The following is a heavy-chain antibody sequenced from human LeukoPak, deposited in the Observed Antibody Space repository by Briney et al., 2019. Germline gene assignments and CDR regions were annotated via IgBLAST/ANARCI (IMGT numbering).Heavy chain of an antibody. CDR3: ARDPRGIVGANHNWFDP. CDR2: IYASGST. D-gene: IGHD1-26*01. Sequence: SETLSLTCAVYGGSFSGYYWSWIRQPAGKGLEWIGRIYASGSTNYNPSLKSRVTMSVDTSKSQFSLKLISVTAADTAVYYCARDPRGIVGANHNWFDPWGQGTLVTVSS. V-gene: IGHV4-4*07. J-gene: IGHJ5*02. CDR1: GGSFSGYY.